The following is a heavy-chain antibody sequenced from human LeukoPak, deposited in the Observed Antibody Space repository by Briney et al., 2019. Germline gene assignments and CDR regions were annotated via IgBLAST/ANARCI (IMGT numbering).Heavy chain of an antibody. V-gene: IGHV4-39*01. Sequence: PSETLSLTCTVSGGSISSTGYYWGWIRQPPGKGLEWIGSIYYSGSTSYNPSLRSRVTISVDTSKDQFSLKLSSVAAADTAVYYCARTQYSTSPEGYYYYYMDVWGKGTTLTVSS. J-gene: IGHJ6*03. CDR3: ARTQYSTSPEGYYYYYMDV. D-gene: IGHD6-6*01. CDR1: GGSISSTGYY. CDR2: IYYSGST.